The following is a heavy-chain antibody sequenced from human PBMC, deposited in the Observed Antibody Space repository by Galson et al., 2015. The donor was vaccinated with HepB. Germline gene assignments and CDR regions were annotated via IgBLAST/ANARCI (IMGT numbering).Heavy chain of an antibody. CDR1: GFTFSSYG. D-gene: IGHD2-21*02. CDR2: IWYDGSNK. Sequence: SLRLSCAASGFTFSSYGMHWVRQAPGKGLEWVAVIWYDGSNKYYADSVKGRFTISRDNSKNTLYLQMNSLRAEDTAVYYCASGLGPSWRELSYCGGDCYHWGQGTLVTVSS. CDR3: ASGLGPSWRELSYCGGDCYH. J-gene: IGHJ4*02. V-gene: IGHV3-33*08.